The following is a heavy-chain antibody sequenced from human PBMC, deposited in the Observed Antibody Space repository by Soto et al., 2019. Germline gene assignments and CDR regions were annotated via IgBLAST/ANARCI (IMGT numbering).Heavy chain of an antibody. CDR3: AKDFLHEWRQDYYYGMDV. CDR1: GFTLSPYR. J-gene: IGHJ6*02. Sequence: LRLSNPASGFTLSPYRMHGVRQVPGKGLEWVSAISGSGDSTYYTDSVKGRFTISRDNSKNTLYLEMNGLRAEDTAVYYCAKDFLHEWRQDYYYGMDVWGQGT. V-gene: IGHV3-23*01. D-gene: IGHD2-8*01. CDR2: ISGSGDST.